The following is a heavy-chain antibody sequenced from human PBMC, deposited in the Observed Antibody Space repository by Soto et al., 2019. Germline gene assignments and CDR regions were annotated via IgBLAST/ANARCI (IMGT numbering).Heavy chain of an antibody. V-gene: IGHV3-64*01. Sequence: GGSLRLSCAASGFTFSSYAMHWVRQAPGKGLEYVSAISSNGGSTYYGNSVKGRFTISRDNTKNTLYLHMGSLRAEDMAVYYCARSADGDDVLWYFDLWGRGTLVTVSS. D-gene: IGHD4-17*01. CDR3: ARSADGDDVLWYFDL. J-gene: IGHJ2*01. CDR1: GFTFSSYA. CDR2: ISSNGGST.